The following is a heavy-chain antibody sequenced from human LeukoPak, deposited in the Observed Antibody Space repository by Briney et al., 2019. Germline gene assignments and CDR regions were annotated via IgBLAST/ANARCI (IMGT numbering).Heavy chain of an antibody. CDR1: AYTLTYLS. J-gene: IGHJ4*02. D-gene: IGHD3-22*01. CDR3: APGSYEESSGYYRLKIIGHFDY. V-gene: IGHV1-24*01. Sequence: ASVTLSCNVSAYTLTYLSMQWVRQAPGKGLEWMGGFDPEDGERIYAQKFQGRVPMTEDTSTDTAYMELSSLRSEDTAVYYCAPGSYEESSGYYRLKIIGHFDYWGQGTLVTVSS. CDR2: FDPEDGER.